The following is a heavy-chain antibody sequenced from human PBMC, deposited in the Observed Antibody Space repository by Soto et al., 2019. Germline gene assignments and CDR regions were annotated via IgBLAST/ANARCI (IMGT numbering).Heavy chain of an antibody. Sequence: SVKVSFKASGGTFSSYAISWVRQAPGQGLEWMGGIIPIFGTANYAQKFQGRVTITADKSTSTADMELSSLRSEDTAVYYCARRRYCSSTSCYTHYYYGMDVWGQGTTVTVSS. CDR3: ARRRYCSSTSCYTHYYYGMDV. J-gene: IGHJ6*02. CDR2: IIPIFGTA. D-gene: IGHD2-2*02. V-gene: IGHV1-69*06. CDR1: GGTFSSYA.